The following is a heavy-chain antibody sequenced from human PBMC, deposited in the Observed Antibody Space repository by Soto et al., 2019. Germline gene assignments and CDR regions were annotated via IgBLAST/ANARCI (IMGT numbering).Heavy chain of an antibody. Sequence: GASVKVSCKASGYTFTSYDINWVRQATGQGLEWMGWMNPNSGNTGYAQKFQGRVTMTRNTSISTAYMELSSLRSEDTAVYYCAIGGYSYGGFYYYYYYMDVWGKGTTVTVSS. CDR1: GYTFTSYD. J-gene: IGHJ6*03. V-gene: IGHV1-8*01. CDR2: MNPNSGNT. D-gene: IGHD5-18*01. CDR3: AIGGYSYGGFYYYYYYMDV.